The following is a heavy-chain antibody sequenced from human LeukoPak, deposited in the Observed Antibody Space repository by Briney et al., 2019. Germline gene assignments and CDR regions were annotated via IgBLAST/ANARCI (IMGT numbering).Heavy chain of an antibody. J-gene: IGHJ3*02. CDR2: INSDGSST. CDR3: ARDQGDAFDI. Sequence: PGGSLRLSCAASGFTFSSYWMHWVRQAPGKGLVLVSRINSDGSSTSYAGSVKGRFTISRDNAKNTLYLQMNSLRAEDTAVYYCARDQGDAFDIWGQGTMVTVSS. CDR1: GFTFSSYW. V-gene: IGHV3-74*01.